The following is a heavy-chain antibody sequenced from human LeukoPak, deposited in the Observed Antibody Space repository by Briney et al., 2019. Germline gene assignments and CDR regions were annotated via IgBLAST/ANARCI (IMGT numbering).Heavy chain of an antibody. CDR2: ISYDGSNK. V-gene: IGHV3-30*18. CDR3: AKDRYRYGSGSYSRYFDY. D-gene: IGHD3-10*01. J-gene: IGHJ4*02. CDR1: GFAFSSYG. Sequence: PGRSLRLSCAASGFAFSSYGMHWVRQAPGKGLEWVAVISYDGSNKYYADSVKGRFTISRDNPKNTLYLQMNSLRAEDTAVSYCAKDRYRYGSGSYSRYFDYWGQGTLVTVSS.